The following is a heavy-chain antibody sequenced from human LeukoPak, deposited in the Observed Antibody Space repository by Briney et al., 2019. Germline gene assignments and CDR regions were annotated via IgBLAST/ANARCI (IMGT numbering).Heavy chain of an antibody. J-gene: IGHJ4*02. CDR1: GVSVSSDSYY. CDR3: ARGRATYYYDSSGYCYFDY. CDR2: IYYSGSA. V-gene: IGHV4-61*01. D-gene: IGHD3-22*01. Sequence: RPSETLSPTCTVSGVSVSSDSYYWSWIRQPPGKGLESIGYIYYSGSANYNPSLKSRVTISVDTSKTQFSLKLGSVTAADTAVYYCARGRATYYYDSSGYCYFDYGGQGTLVTVSS.